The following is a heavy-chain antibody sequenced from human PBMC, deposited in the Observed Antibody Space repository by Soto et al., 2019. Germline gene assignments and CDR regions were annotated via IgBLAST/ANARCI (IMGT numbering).Heavy chain of an antibody. V-gene: IGHV4-31*03. D-gene: IGHD6-13*01. CDR3: ARAVSTHFDF. CDR2: IYYSGRT. CDR1: GGSISSGGYY. J-gene: IGHJ4*02. Sequence: QVQLQESGPGLVKPSQTLSLTCTVSGGSISSGGYYWSWIRQHPGKGLEWIGSIYYSGRTFSNPSLESRLAFSVDTSKTQFSLKVNSVTAADTAVYYCARAVSTHFDFWGQGNLVTVSS.